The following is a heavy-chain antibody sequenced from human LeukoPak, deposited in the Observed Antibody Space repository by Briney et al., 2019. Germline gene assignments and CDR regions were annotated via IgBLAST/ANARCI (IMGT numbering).Heavy chain of an antibody. V-gene: IGHV3-23*01. D-gene: IGHD3-10*01. J-gene: IGHJ4*02. Sequence: GGSLRLSCAASGLTFSSFAMSWVRQAPGKGLEWVSAISGNGDTTYYADSVKGRFTISRDDSKNTVYLQMNSLRAEDTAVYSCAKYTSGTSYRGLDQWGQGTLVTVSS. CDR1: GLTFSSFA. CDR2: ISGNGDTT. CDR3: AKYTSGTSYRGLDQ.